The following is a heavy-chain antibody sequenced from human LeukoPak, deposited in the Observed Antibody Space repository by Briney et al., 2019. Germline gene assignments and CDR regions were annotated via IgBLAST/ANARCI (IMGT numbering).Heavy chain of an antibody. CDR3: ARGKNYYDSLGYYLPAFDI. D-gene: IGHD3-22*01. V-gene: IGHV4-34*01. CDR1: GGSFSGYY. CDR2: IYHSGST. Sequence: PSETLSLTCAVYGGSFSGYYWSWIRQPPGKGLEWIGSIYHSGSTYYNPSLKSRLTFSVDTSKNRFSLRLSSVTAADTAVYYCARGKNYYDSLGYYLPAFDIWGQGTMVTVSS. J-gene: IGHJ3*02.